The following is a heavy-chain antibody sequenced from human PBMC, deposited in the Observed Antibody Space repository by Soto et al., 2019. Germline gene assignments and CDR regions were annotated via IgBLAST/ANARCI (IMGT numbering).Heavy chain of an antibody. Sequence: QVRLVESGGGAVQPGDSLSLSCDASGFTFSTYALHWLRQAPGKGLEWLAFISYTGANQYYAHSVKGRFTVSRDNSKNIASLQLTSRKAEDSAGYYCARDAFLYSLGAEYDHWGQGTLVTVSS. CDR1: GFTFSTYA. J-gene: IGHJ4*02. CDR3: ARDAFLYSLGAEYDH. D-gene: IGHD4-4*01. V-gene: IGHV3-30*14. CDR2: ISYTGANQ.